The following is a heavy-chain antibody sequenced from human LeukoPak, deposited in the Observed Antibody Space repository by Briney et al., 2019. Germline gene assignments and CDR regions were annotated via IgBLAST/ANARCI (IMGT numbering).Heavy chain of an antibody. CDR3: ARERDIAALRGPFDY. CDR1: GYTFTGYY. V-gene: IGHV1-2*02. D-gene: IGHD6-6*01. J-gene: IGHJ4*02. CDR2: INPNSGGT. Sequence: GASVKVSCKASGYTFTGYYMHWVRQAPGQGLEWMGWINPNSGGTNYAQKFQGRVTMTRDTSISTAYMELSRLRSDDTAVYYCARERDIAALRGPFDYWGQGTLVTVSS.